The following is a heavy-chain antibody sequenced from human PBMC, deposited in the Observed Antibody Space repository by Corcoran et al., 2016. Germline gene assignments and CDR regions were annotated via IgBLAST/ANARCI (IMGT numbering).Heavy chain of an antibody. CDR2: IYYSGST. V-gene: IGHV4-39*07. CDR3: ARGSPGIAAAGTWFDP. Sequence: QLQLQESGPGLVKPSETLSLTCTVSGGSISGSSYYWGWIRQPPGKGLEWIGSIYYSGSTYYNPSLKSRVTISVDTSKNQFSLKLSSVTAADTAVYYCARGSPGIAAAGTWFDPWGQGTLVTVSS. D-gene: IGHD6-13*01. J-gene: IGHJ5*02. CDR1: GGSISGSSYY.